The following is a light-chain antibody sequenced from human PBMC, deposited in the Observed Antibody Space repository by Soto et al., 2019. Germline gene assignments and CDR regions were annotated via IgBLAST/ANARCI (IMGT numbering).Light chain of an antibody. J-gene: IGLJ2*01. V-gene: IGLV1-44*01. Sequence: QSVLTQPPSASGTPGQRVTISCSGSSSNIGSNTVNWYQLLPGTAHKLLIYPNNDRPSGVPDRFSGSKSGTSASLAISGLQSEDEADYYCAAWDDSLNGVVFGGGTKLTVL. CDR1: SSNIGSNT. CDR2: PNN. CDR3: AAWDDSLNGVV.